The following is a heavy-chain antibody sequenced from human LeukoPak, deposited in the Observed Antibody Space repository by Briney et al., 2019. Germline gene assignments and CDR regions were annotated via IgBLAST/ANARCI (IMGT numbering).Heavy chain of an antibody. CDR3: ARPLSDSGYDCLTF. Sequence: ASVKVSCKASGYTFTGYYMHWVRQAPGQGLEWMGWINPNSGDTNYAQRFQGRVTMTRDTSISTAYMELSRLRSDDTAVYYCARPLSDSGYDCLTFWGQGTLVTVSS. V-gene: IGHV1-2*02. CDR1: GYTFTGYY. CDR2: INPNSGDT. D-gene: IGHD5-12*01. J-gene: IGHJ4*02.